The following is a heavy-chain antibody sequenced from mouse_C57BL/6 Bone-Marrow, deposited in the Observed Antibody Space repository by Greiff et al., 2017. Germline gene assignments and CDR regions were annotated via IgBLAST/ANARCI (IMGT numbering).Heavy chain of an antibody. CDR1: GYTFTSYG. CDR3: ARFKLRVGFYAMDD. D-gene: IGHD1-1*01. CDR2: IYPRSGNT. J-gene: IGHJ4*01. Sequence: VQLQQSGAELARPGASVRLSCKASGYTFTSYGISWVKQRTGQGLEWIGEIYPRSGNTYYNEKFKGKGTLTADKSSSTAYMELRSLTSEDSAVYVCARFKLRVGFYAMDDWGQGTSVTVSS. V-gene: IGHV1-81*01.